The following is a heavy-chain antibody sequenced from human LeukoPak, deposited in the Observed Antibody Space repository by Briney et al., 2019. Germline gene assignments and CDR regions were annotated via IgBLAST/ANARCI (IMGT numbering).Heavy chain of an antibody. J-gene: IGHJ4*02. CDR3: ARDIAAAGTSLGY. CDR1: GFTFSSYG. D-gene: IGHD6-13*01. V-gene: IGHV3-33*01. Sequence: PGRSPRLSCAASGFTFSSYGMHWVRQAPGKGLEWVAVIWYDGSNKYYADSVKGRFTISRDNSKNTLYLQMNSLRAEDTAVYYCARDIAAAGTSLGYWGQGTLVTVSS. CDR2: IWYDGSNK.